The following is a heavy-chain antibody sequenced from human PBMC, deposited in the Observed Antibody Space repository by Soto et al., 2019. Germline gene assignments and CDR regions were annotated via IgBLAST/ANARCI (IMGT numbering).Heavy chain of an antibody. J-gene: IGHJ4*02. D-gene: IGHD3-10*01. V-gene: IGHV4-30-4*01. CDR1: GGSISSGDYY. CDR2: IYYSGST. CDR3: ARVGRGVADY. Sequence: TLSLTCTVSGGSISSGDYYWSWIRQPPGKGLEWIGYIYYSGSTYYNPSLKSPVSISVDTSKNQFSLKLNSVTAADTAVYYCARVGRGVADYWGQGTLVTVSS.